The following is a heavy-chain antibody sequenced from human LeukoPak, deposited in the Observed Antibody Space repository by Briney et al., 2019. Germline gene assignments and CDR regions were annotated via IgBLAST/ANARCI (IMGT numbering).Heavy chain of an antibody. J-gene: IGHJ1*01. CDR2: INHSGST. Sequence: PSETLSLTCAVYGGSFSGYYWSWIRQPPGKGLEWIGEINHSGSTNYNPSLKSRVTISVDTSKNQFSLKLSSVTAADTAVYYCGRGQLGYCTGGVCYRGYFQHWGQGTLVTVSS. D-gene: IGHD2-8*02. V-gene: IGHV4-34*01. CDR3: GRGQLGYCTGGVCYRGYFQH. CDR1: GGSFSGYY.